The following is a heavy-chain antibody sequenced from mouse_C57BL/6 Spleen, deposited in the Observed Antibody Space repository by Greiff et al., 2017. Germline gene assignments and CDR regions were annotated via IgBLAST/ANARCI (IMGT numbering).Heavy chain of an antibody. J-gene: IGHJ3*01. Sequence: VQVVESGAELVKPGASVKMSCKASGYTFTTYPIEWMKQNHGKSLEWIGNFHPYNDDTKYNEKFKGKATLTVEKSSSTVYLELSRLTSDDSAVYYCARGAYYSNYEFAYWGQGTLVTVSA. D-gene: IGHD2-5*01. V-gene: IGHV1-47*01. CDR3: ARGAYYSNYEFAY. CDR1: GYTFTTYP. CDR2: FHPYNDDT.